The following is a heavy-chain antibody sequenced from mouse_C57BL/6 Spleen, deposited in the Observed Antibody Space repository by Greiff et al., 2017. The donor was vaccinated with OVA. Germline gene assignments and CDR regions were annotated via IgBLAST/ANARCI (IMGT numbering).Heavy chain of an antibody. CDR2: IYPSDSET. V-gene: IGHV1-61*01. Sequence: QVQLQQPGAELVRPGSSVKLSCKASGYTFTSYWMDWVKQRPGQGLEWIGNIYPSDSETHYNQKFKDKATLTVDKSSSTAYMQLSSLTSEDSAVYYCARSGEPWFAYWGQGTLVTVSA. J-gene: IGHJ3*01. CDR1: GYTFTSYW. CDR3: ARSGEPWFAY. D-gene: IGHD3-1*01.